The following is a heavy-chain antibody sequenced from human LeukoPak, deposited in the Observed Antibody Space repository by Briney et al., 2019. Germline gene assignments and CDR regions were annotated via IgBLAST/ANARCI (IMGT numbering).Heavy chain of an antibody. D-gene: IGHD3-9*01. Sequence: GGSLRLSCAASGFTFSDSAMHWVRQASGKGLEWLGRIRAQANNDATAYGASVKGRFIISRDDSRNTAYLQMNSLKTEDTAVYYCAGDYNSLTGLNYWGQGTLVTVSS. J-gene: IGHJ4*02. CDR1: GFTFSDSA. V-gene: IGHV3-73*01. CDR3: AGDYNSLTGLNY. CDR2: IRAQANNDAT.